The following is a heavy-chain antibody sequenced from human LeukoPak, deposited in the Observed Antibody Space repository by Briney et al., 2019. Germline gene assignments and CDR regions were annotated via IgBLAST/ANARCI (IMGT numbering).Heavy chain of an antibody. V-gene: IGHV3-33*06. CDR2: IWYDGSNK. CDR1: GFTFSSYG. D-gene: IGHD6-6*01. J-gene: IGHJ6*03. Sequence: PGGSLRLSCAASGFTFSSYGMHWVRQAPGKGLEWMAVIWYDGSNKYNADSVKGRFTISRDNSKNTLYLQMNSLRAEDTAVYYCAKGPVYSSSDYYYMDVWGKGTTVTVSS. CDR3: AKGPVYSSSDYYYMDV.